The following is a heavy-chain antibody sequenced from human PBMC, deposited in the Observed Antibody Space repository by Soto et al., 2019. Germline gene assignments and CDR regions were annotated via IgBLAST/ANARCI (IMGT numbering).Heavy chain of an antibody. CDR3: ARLSLRMATIRVNFDD. V-gene: IGHV4-39*01. Sequence: SETLSLTCTVSGDSISSESYYWGWIRQPPGKGLEWIGNLYHNGNTYYNPSLKSRVTISADTSKNQFSLEVTSVTAADTAVYYCARLSLRMATIRVNFDDWGQGTQVTVSS. CDR1: GDSISSESYY. CDR2: LYHNGNT. J-gene: IGHJ4*02. D-gene: IGHD3-16*01.